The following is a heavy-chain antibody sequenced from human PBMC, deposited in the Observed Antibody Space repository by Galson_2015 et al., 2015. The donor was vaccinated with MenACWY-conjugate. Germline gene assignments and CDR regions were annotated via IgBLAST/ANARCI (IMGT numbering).Heavy chain of an antibody. J-gene: IGHJ6*02. CDR1: GFTFSNYW. CDR2: IKKDGSET. CDR3: GRDRLGIAVADGGYYYYGMDV. D-gene: IGHD6-13*01. V-gene: IGHV3-7*03. Sequence: SLRLSCAVSGFTFSNYWMSWVRQAPGKGLERVANIKKDGSETYYADSVRGRFTISRDNAKNSMYLQMSSLRAEDTAVYYCGRDRLGIAVADGGYYYYGMDVWGQGTTVTVSS.